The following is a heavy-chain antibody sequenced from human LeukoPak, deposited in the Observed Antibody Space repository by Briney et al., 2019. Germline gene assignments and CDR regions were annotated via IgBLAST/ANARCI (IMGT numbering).Heavy chain of an antibody. CDR2: IDPSDSYT. Sequence: GESLKISCKGSGYSFTYYWISWVRQMPGKGLEWMGRIDPSDSYTNYSPSFQGHVTISADKSISTAYLQWSSLKASDTAMYYCAIKYYYYYGMDVWGQGTTVTVSS. CDR3: AIKYYYYYGMDV. V-gene: IGHV5-10-1*01. CDR1: GYSFTYYW. J-gene: IGHJ6*02.